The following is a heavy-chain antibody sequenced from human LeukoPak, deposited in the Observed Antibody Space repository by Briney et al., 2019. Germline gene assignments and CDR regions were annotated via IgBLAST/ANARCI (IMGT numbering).Heavy chain of an antibody. CDR1: GYTFTSYD. CDR2: MNPNSGNT. CDR3: ARVPAAPGYYYYMDV. V-gene: IGHV1-8*01. Sequence: ASVKVSCKASGYTFTSYDINWVRQATGQGLEWMGRMNPNSGNTGYAQKFQGRVTMTRNTSISTAYMELSSLRSEDTAVYYCARVPAAPGYYYYMDVWGKGTTVTVSS. D-gene: IGHD2-15*01. J-gene: IGHJ6*03.